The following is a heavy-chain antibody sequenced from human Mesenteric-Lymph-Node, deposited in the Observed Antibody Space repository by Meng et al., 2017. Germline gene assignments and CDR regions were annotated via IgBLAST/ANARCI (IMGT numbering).Heavy chain of an antibody. Sequence: LRSQESGAGLVKPSETLSLNCTISGVSISRKTHYGGWIRQSPGKGLEWIGSLFYSGSTYYNPSLKSRVIISVDTSKNQFSLRLNSVTAADTAVYYCASLYGDSSVWYLDLWGRGTLVTVSS. J-gene: IGHJ2*01. CDR1: GVSISRKTHY. V-gene: IGHV4-39*07. CDR2: LFYSGST. CDR3: ASLYGDSSVWYLDL. D-gene: IGHD4-17*01.